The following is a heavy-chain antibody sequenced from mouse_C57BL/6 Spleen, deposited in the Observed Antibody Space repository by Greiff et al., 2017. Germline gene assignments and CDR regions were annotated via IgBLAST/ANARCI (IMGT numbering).Heavy chain of an antibody. CDR2: IRSESSNYAT. CDR1: GFTFNTYA. V-gene: IGHV10-3*01. J-gene: IGHJ2*01. CDR3: VRGDPSRYFDY. D-gene: IGHD3-3*01. Sequence: EVQLVESGGGLVQPKGSLKLSCAASGFTFNTYAMHWVRQAPGKGLEWVARIRSESSNYATYYADSVKDRFTISRDDSQSMLYLQMNNLKTEDTAMYYCVRGDPSRYFDYWGQGTTLTVSS.